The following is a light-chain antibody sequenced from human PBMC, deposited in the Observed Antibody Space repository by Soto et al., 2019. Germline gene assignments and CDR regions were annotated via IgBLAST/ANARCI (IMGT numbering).Light chain of an antibody. V-gene: IGKV3-15*01. CDR3: QQYNNWTPWT. J-gene: IGKJ1*01. Sequence: EIVMTQSPATLSVSPGERATLSCRASQSVSSNLAWYQQKPGQAPMLLIYGVSTRATGIPARFSGSGSGTEFTLTISSLQSEDFAVYYCQQYNNWTPWTFGQGTKVDIK. CDR1: QSVSSN. CDR2: GVS.